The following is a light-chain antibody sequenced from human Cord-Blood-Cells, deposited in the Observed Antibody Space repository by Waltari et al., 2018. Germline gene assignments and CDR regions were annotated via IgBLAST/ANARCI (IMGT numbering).Light chain of an antibody. CDR1: SSDVGGYNL. V-gene: IGLV2-23*01. CDR3: CAYAGGSTV. J-gene: IGLJ3*02. CDR2: ARS. Sequence: QPAQPHPASVSGSPGHSITIPCTGPSSDVGGYNLVSWYQQHPGKAPKLTLYARSKRPSWVANRFSGSKSGNTASLTISGLQAEDEADYYCCAYAGGSTVFGGGTKLPVL.